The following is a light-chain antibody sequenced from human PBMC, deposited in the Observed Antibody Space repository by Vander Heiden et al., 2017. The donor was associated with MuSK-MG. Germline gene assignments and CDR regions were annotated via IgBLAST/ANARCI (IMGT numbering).Light chain of an antibody. J-gene: IGKJ1*01. CDR2: AAS. CDR1: QFISTY. CDR3: QQSDSKPWT. Sequence: DIQMTQSPSPLSASVGDRVTITCRASQFISTYLNWYQQKPGKAPKVLIYAASSLQSGVPSRFSGSGSGTDFTLTISRLQPEDFATYYCQQSDSKPWTFGQGTKVEIK. V-gene: IGKV1-39*01.